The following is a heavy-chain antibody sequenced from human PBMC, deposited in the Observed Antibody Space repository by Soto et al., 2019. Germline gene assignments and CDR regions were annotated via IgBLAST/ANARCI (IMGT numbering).Heavy chain of an antibody. D-gene: IGHD6-19*01. CDR2: ISSSGTTI. V-gene: IGHV3-48*02. CDR3: ARGAVAGTPRFDY. CDR1: GFTFSTYS. J-gene: IGHJ4*02. Sequence: EVQLVESGGGLVQPGGSLRLSCAASGFTFSTYSMSWVRQAPGKGLEWVAYISSSGTTIYYAESVKGRFTISRDNAKNSLFLQMHSLRDEDTAVYYCARGAVAGTPRFDYWGQGTLVTVSS.